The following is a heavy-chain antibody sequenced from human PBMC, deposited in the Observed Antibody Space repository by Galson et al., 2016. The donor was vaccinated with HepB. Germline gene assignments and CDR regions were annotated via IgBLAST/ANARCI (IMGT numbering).Heavy chain of an antibody. CDR2: IKSKTDGGTT. D-gene: IGHD2-2*01. CDR1: GVTFTYTW. Sequence: SLRLSCAVSGVTFTYTWMTWVRQAPGKGLEWIGRIKSKTDGGTTEYAAPVKGRFTISRDDSKNTLYLQMNSLKTEDTAVYYCTTEEYCSSTTCPMAFEIWGQGTMVTVSS. CDR3: TTEEYCSSTTCPMAFEI. V-gene: IGHV3-15*01. J-gene: IGHJ3*02.